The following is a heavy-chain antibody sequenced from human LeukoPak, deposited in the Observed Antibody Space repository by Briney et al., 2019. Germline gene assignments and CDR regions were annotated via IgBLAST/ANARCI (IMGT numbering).Heavy chain of an antibody. CDR2: ISGSGGST. CDR1: GFTFSSYA. CDR3: AKDRTGYFDY. Sequence: GGSLRLSCAASGFTFSSYAMSWVRKAPGKGLEWVSAISGSGGSTYYADSVKGRFTISRVNSKNTLYLQMNSLRAEDTAVYYCAKDRTGYFDYWGQGTLVTVSS. J-gene: IGHJ4*02. V-gene: IGHV3-23*01. D-gene: IGHD4-17*01.